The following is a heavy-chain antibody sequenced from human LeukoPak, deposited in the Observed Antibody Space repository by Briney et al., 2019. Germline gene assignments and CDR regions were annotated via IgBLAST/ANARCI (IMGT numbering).Heavy chain of an antibody. CDR2: ITVTGDT. D-gene: IGHD6-13*01. CDR3: AKAIAAPVWYFDL. Sequence: PGGSLRLSCAASGFTFSSYSMSWVRQAPGKGLEWVSGITVTGDTYYADSLKGRFTISRDNSRNTLYLQMNTLRAEDTAVYYCAKAIAAPVWYFDLWGRGTLVTVSS. CDR1: GFTFSSYS. V-gene: IGHV3-23*01. J-gene: IGHJ2*01.